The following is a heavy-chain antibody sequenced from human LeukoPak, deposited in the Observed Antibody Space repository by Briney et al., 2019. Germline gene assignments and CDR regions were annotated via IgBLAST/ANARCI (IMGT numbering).Heavy chain of an antibody. Sequence: GGSLRLSCAASGFTFSTYAMTWVRQAPGKGLEWVSAVSGGGGSTYYADSVRGRFTISRDNSMNTLYLQMNSLRVEDTAVYYCAKDSSGWSKDYWGQGTLVTVSS. CDR1: GFTFSTYA. J-gene: IGHJ4*02. CDR3: AKDSSGWSKDY. CDR2: VSGGGGST. V-gene: IGHV3-23*01. D-gene: IGHD6-19*01.